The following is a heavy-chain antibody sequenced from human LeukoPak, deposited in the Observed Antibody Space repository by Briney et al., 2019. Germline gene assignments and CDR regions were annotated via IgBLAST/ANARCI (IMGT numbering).Heavy chain of an antibody. CDR3: ARDGGLYYDFWSGYYFDY. CDR1: GYSISSSYY. CDR2: IYYSGST. D-gene: IGHD3-3*01. Sequence: SETLSLTCTVSGYSISSSYYWGWIRQPPGKGLEWIGSIYYSGSTYYNPSLKSRVTISVDTSKNQFSLKLSSVTAADTAVYYCARDGGLYYDFWSGYYFDYWGQGTLVTVSS. J-gene: IGHJ4*02. V-gene: IGHV4-38-2*02.